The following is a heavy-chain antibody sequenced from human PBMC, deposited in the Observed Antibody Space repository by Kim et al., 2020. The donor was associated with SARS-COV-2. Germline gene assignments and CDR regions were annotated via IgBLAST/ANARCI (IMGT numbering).Heavy chain of an antibody. CDR2: IYYRGTT. J-gene: IGHJ6*02. V-gene: IGHV4-39*01. CDR1: GGPITSSSYY. CDR3: ARHTFFYDVSGYLRHGGLDV. D-gene: IGHD3-22*01. Sequence: SETLSLTCTVSGGPITSSSYYWDWIRQPPGKGLEWIGSIYYRGTTYYNPSLKSRVTIFVDTSKSQFSLRLSSVTAADTAVYYCARHTFFYDVSGYLRHGGLDVWGQGTTVTVSS.